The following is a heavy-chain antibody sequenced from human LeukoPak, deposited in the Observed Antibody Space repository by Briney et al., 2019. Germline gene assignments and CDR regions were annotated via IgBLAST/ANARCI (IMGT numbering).Heavy chain of an antibody. V-gene: IGHV4-39*07. J-gene: IGHJ6*03. D-gene: IGHD6-13*01. Sequence: PSETLSLTCTVSGGSISSSSYYWGWIRQPPGKGLEWIGEINHSGSTNYNPSLKSRVTISVDTSKNQFSLKLSSVTAADTAVYYCARFSRRRLAAAGTRDPYYYYMDVWGKGTTVTISS. CDR3: ARFSRRRLAAAGTRDPYYYYMDV. CDR1: GGSISSSSYY. CDR2: INHSGST.